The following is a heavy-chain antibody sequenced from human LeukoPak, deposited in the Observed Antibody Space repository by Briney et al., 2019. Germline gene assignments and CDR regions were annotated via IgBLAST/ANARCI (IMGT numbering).Heavy chain of an antibody. CDR2: ISGSGGST. V-gene: IGHV3-23*01. D-gene: IGHD6-13*01. Sequence: GGSLRLSCAASGFTFSSYAMSWVRQAPGKGLEWVSAISGSGGSTYYADSVKGRFTITRDNSKNTLYLQMNSLRAEDTAVYYCAKEEISSSIPLITAFDIWGQGTMVTVPS. CDR3: AKEEISSSIPLITAFDI. CDR1: GFTFSSYA. J-gene: IGHJ3*02.